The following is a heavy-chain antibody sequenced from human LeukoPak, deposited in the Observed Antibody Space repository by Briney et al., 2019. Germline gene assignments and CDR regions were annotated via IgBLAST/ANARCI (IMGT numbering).Heavy chain of an antibody. V-gene: IGHV4-39*01. D-gene: IGHD1-26*01. CDR3: ASLSIMGATGSPN. J-gene: IGHJ4*02. CDR1: GGPISSTSYH. CDR2: IYFSGST. Sequence: SETLSLTYTVSGGPISSTSYHWGWIRQPPGKGLEWIGNIYFSGSTYYNPSVKSRITISVDTSKNQFSLRLTSVTAADTAVYYCASLSIMGATGSPNWGQGTLVTVSS.